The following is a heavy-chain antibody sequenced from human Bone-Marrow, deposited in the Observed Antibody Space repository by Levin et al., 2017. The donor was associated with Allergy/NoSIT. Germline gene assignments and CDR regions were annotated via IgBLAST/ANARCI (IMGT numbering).Heavy chain of an antibody. D-gene: IGHD3-9*01. Sequence: SCAVSGGSISSNDLWSWVRQPPGKGLEWIGEIYHSGSTNYKPSLKSRVTISVDKSKNQFSLNLSSVTAADTAVYYCARAGDVLTGTNWFDPWGQGTLVTVSS. J-gene: IGHJ5*02. CDR2: IYHSGST. CDR1: GGSISSNDL. CDR3: ARAGDVLTGTNWFDP. V-gene: IGHV4-4*02.